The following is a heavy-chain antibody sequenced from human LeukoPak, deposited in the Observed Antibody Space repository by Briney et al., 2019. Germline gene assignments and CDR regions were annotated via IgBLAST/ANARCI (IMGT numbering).Heavy chain of an antibody. CDR1: GYTFTSYY. Sequence: ASVKVSCKASGYTFTSYYMHWVRQAPGQGLEWMGIINPSGGSTSYARKFQGRVTMTRDTSTSTVYMELSSLRSGDTAVYYCARGGGGYGDYTPWGQGTLVTVSS. J-gene: IGHJ5*02. CDR3: ARGGGGYGDYTP. D-gene: IGHD4-17*01. CDR2: INPSGGST. V-gene: IGHV1-46*01.